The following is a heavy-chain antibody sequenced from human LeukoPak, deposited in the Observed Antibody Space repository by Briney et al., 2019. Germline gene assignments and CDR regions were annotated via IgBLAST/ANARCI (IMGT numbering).Heavy chain of an antibody. J-gene: IGHJ4*02. CDR2: TNNDGSAT. Sequence: GSLRLSCAASGFTFSSYWMHWVRQAPGKGLVWVSFTNNDGSATNYADSVKGRFTISRDNAKNTLYLQMNSLSAEDTAVYYCARGNAGFDYWGQGTVVTVSS. CDR1: GFTFSSYW. D-gene: IGHD2-2*01. CDR3: ARGNAGFDY. V-gene: IGHV3-74*01.